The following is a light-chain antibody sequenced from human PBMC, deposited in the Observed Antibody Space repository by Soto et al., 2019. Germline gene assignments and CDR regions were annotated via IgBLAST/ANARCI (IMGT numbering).Light chain of an antibody. CDR2: DVS. CDR3: SSYTGSTTLHYV. Sequence: QSVLTQPASVSGSPGQSITISCTGTSSDVGGYNYVSWYQQHPGKAPNLLIYDVSNRPSGASNRFSGSKSGNTASLTISGLQAEDEADYYCSSYTGSTTLHYVFGTGTKLTVL. J-gene: IGLJ1*01. V-gene: IGLV2-14*01. CDR1: SSDVGGYNY.